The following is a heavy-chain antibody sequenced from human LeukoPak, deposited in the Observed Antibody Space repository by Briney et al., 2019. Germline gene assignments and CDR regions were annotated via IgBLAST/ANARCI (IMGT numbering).Heavy chain of an antibody. D-gene: IGHD6-19*01. CDR2: IYYXGST. CDR3: ARVLPYSSGWGVDY. J-gene: IGHJ4*02. V-gene: IGHV4-59*01. Sequence: PSETLSLTCTXXGGSIXXXXXXXXXXPXGXXXXXXXYIYYXGSTNYNPSXXXXXXXSVDTXKNQLSLNLISVTAADTAVYYCARVLPYSSGWGVDYWGQGALVTVSS. CDR1: GGSIXXXX.